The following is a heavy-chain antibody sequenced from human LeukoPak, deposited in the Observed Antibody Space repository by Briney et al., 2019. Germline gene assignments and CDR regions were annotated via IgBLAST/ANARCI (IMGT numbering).Heavy chain of an antibody. V-gene: IGHV1-8*01. J-gene: IGHJ4*02. Sequence: ASVKVSCKASGYTFTSYDINWVRQATGQGLEWMGWMNPNSGNTGYAQKFQGRVTMTRNTSISTAYMELSSLRYEDTAVSYCGREGPTHFDYWGQGTLVTVSS. CDR1: GYTFTSYD. CDR2: MNPNSGNT. CDR3: GREGPTHFDY.